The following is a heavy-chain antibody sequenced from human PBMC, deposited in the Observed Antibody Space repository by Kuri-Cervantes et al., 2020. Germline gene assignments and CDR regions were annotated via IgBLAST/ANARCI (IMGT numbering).Heavy chain of an antibody. D-gene: IGHD5-12*01. CDR3: ARELGEWLRFGPSGPVYDY. CDR2: IYYSGST. CDR1: GGSISSYY. Sequence: ESLKISCTVSGGSISSYYWSWIRQPPGKGLEWIGYIYYSGSTNYNPSLKSRVTISVDTSKNQFSLKLSSVTAADTAVYYCARELGEWLRFGPSGPVYDYWGQGTLVTVSS. V-gene: IGHV4-59*13. J-gene: IGHJ4*02.